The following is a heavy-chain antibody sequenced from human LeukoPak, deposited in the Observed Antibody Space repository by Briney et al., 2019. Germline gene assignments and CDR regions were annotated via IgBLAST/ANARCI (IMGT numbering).Heavy chain of an antibody. Sequence: WVAVISYDGSNKYYADSVKGRFTISRDNSKNTLYLQMNSLRAEDTAVYYCARDQQSAQDYWGQGTLVTVSS. J-gene: IGHJ4*02. CDR3: ARDQQSAQDY. D-gene: IGHD3-3*01. V-gene: IGHV3-30-3*01. CDR2: ISYDGSNK.